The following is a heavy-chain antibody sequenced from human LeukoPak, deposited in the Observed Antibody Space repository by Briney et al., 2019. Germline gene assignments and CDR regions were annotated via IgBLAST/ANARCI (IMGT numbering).Heavy chain of an antibody. CDR2: ISGSGGST. Sequence: GGSLRLSCAASGFTFSSYGMSWVRQAPGKGLEWVSAISGSGGSTYYADSVKGRFTISRDNSKNTLYLQMNSLRAEDTAVYYCAKDKGYCSGGSCYSVDYWGQGTLVTVSS. CDR3: AKDKGYCSGGSCYSVDY. CDR1: GFTFSSYG. V-gene: IGHV3-23*01. D-gene: IGHD2-15*01. J-gene: IGHJ4*02.